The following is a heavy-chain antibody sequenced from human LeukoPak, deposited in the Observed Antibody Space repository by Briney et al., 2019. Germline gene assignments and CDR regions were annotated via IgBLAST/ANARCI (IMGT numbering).Heavy chain of an antibody. CDR1: GFTFSSYG. D-gene: IGHD3-22*01. CDR2: ISYDGSNK. V-gene: IGHV3-30*03. J-gene: IGHJ4*02. CDR3: ARGPYYYDSSGYYYINY. Sequence: PGRSLRLSCAASGFTFSSYGMHWVRQAPGKGLEWVAVISYDGSNKYYADSVKGRFTISRDNSKNTLYLQMNSLRAEDTAVYYCARGPYYYDSSGYYYINYWGQGTLVTVSS.